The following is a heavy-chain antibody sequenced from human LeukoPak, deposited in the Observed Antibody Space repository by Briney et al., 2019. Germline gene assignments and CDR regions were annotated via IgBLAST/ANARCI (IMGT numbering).Heavy chain of an antibody. CDR3: ARGADPYCSSTSCQYYFDY. D-gene: IGHD2-2*01. J-gene: IGHJ4*02. V-gene: IGHV4-34*01. Sequence: SETLSLTCAVYGGSFSGYYWSWIRQPPGKGLEWIGEINHSGSTNYNPSLKSRVTISADTSKNQFSLKLSSVTAADTAVYYCARGADPYCSSTSCQYYFDYWGQGTLVTVSS. CDR2: INHSGST. CDR1: GGSFSGYY.